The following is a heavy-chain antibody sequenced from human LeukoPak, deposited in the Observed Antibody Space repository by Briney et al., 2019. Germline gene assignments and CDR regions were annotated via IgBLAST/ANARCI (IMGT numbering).Heavy chain of an antibody. CDR2: INSSSSTI. CDR1: GSTFSTYS. J-gene: IGHJ6*02. CDR3: ARGVKVRGVNYYGMDV. D-gene: IGHD3-10*01. Sequence: GGSLRLSCAASGSTFSTYSMNWVRQAPGKGLEWVSYINSSSSTIFYADSVKGRFTMSRDDAKNSLYLQMNSLRAEDTAVYYCARGVKVRGVNYYGMDVWGQGTTVTVSS. V-gene: IGHV3-48*04.